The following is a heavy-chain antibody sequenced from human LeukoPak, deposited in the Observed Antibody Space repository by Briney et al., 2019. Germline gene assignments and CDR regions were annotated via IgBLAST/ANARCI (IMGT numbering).Heavy chain of an antibody. J-gene: IGHJ5*02. V-gene: IGHV4-39*07. D-gene: IGHD4-17*01. CDR1: GGSISSSSYY. Sequence: KASETLSLTCTVSGGSISSSSYYWGWIRQPPGKGLEWIGSIYYSGSTYYNPSLKSRVTISVDTSKNQFSLKLSSVTAADTAVYYCARGWLTSAGFDPWGQGTLVTVSS. CDR2: IYYSGST. CDR3: ARGWLTSAGFDP.